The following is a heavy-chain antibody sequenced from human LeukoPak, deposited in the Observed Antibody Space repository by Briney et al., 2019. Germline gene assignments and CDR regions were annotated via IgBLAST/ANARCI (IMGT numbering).Heavy chain of an antibody. CDR1: GGTFSSYA. CDR3: AREVLGYCSSTSCPWGYGMDV. V-gene: IGHV1-69*01. CDR2: IIPNFGTA. J-gene: IGHJ6*04. Sequence: ASVKVFCKASGGTFSSYAFSWVRQAHGQGLEWMGGIIPNFGTANYAQKFQGRVTITADESTSTAYMELSSLRSEDTAVYYCAREVLGYCSSTSCPWGYGMDVWGKGTTVTVSS. D-gene: IGHD2-2*01.